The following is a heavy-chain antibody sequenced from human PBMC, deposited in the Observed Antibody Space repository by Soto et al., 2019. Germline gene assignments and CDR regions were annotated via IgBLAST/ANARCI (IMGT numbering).Heavy chain of an antibody. CDR2: IYYSGST. J-gene: IGHJ4*02. V-gene: IGHV4-30-4*01. D-gene: IGHD1-26*01. CDR1: GGSISSGDYY. Sequence: PSETLSLTCTVSGGSISSGDYYWSWIRQPPGKGLEWIGYIYYSGSTYYNPSLKSRVTISVDTSKNQFSLKLSSVTAADTAVYYCARVPSRSGFVDYWGQGTLVTSPQ. CDR3: ARVPSRSGFVDY.